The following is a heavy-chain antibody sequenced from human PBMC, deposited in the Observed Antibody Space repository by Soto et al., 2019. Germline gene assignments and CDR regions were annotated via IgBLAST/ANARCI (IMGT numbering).Heavy chain of an antibody. D-gene: IGHD1-1*01. CDR1: GGSISSSPYN. CDR3: ARHPTGFPNWFDS. Sequence: SETLSLTCTVSGGSISSSPYNWGWIRQPPKKGLEWIGTISYSATTYYNTSLKSRVTMSVDTSKNQFSLKLSSVTAADTAVYYCARHPTGFPNWFDSWGQGTLVTVSS. V-gene: IGHV4-39*01. J-gene: IGHJ5*01. CDR2: ISYSATT.